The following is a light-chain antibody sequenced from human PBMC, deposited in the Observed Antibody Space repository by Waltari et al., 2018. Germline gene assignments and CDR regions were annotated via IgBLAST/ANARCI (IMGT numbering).Light chain of an antibody. V-gene: IGLV3-21*02. CDR2: DDD. J-gene: IGLJ2*01. CDR1: HIGTQA. CDR3: QVWDSHTVV. Sequence: SYVLTQLSSMSVTPGQTARIVCGGRHIGTQAVHWYQRKAGQAPLLVLHDDDTRPPGIPDRFSGTNSGDTATLTISGVEAEDEADYFCQVWDSHTVVFGGGTNLTVL.